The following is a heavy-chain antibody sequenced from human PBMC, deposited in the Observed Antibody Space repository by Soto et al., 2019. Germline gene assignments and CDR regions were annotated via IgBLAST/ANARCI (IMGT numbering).Heavy chain of an antibody. CDR3: AKDRGLSFSFYGLDV. D-gene: IGHD3-16*02. J-gene: IGHJ6*02. CDR1: GFTFSNYG. CDR2: ISYDGINK. Sequence: PGGSLRLSCPASGFTFSNYGIHWVRQAPGKGLEWVAVISYDGINKYYADSVKGRFTISRDNSNNTAYLEMNSLRPEDTAVYYCAKDRGLSFSFYGLDVWGQGTPVTVSS. V-gene: IGHV3-30*18.